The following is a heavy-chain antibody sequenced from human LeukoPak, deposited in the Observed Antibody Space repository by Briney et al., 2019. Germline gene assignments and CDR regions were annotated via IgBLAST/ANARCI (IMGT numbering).Heavy chain of an antibody. J-gene: IGHJ3*02. CDR1: GFTFSNYW. V-gene: IGHV3-74*01. CDR2: TNFDGRST. CDR3: ARELPYSGRPFKRAFDI. Sequence: PGGSLRLSCAASGFTFSNYWIHWVRQAPGKGLVWVSRTNFDGRSTSYADSVKGRFTISRDNAKNTLDLQMNSLRAEDTAVYYCARELPYSGRPFKRAFDIWGQGTMVTVSS. D-gene: IGHD1-26*01.